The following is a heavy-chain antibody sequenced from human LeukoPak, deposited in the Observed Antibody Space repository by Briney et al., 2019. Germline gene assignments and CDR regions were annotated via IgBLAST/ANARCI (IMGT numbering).Heavy chain of an antibody. CDR2: ISDDGSSE. Sequence: GMSLRLSCAASVFTFSNSFMHWVRKAPCKGLEWVAGISDDGSSEHYADSVKGRFTISRDNSDNTLYVQMNSLRVEDTAVYYCARESYGSGHCAAFGIWGQGTLVTVSS. D-gene: IGHD3-16*01. V-gene: IGHV3-30*04. CDR3: ARESYGSGHCAAFGI. J-gene: IGHJ3*02. CDR1: VFTFSNSF.